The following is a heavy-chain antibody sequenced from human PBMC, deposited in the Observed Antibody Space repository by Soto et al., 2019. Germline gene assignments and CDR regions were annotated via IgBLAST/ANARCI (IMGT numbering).Heavy chain of an antibody. D-gene: IGHD2-21*02. Sequence: QVQLVESGGGVVQPGRSLRLSCAASGFTFSSYAMHWVRQAPGKGLEWVAVISYDGSNKYYADSVKGRFTISRDNSKNTQYLQMNSLRAEDTAVYYCAAGPRLAYCGGDCYHPHFDLWGRGTLVTVSS. CDR2: ISYDGSNK. J-gene: IGHJ2*01. V-gene: IGHV3-30-3*01. CDR1: GFTFSSYA. CDR3: AAGPRLAYCGGDCYHPHFDL.